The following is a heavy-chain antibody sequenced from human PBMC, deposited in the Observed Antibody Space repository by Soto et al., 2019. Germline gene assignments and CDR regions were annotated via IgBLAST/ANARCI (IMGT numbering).Heavy chain of an antibody. Sequence: QVQLQESGPGLVKPSQTLSLTCTVSGGSISSGGYYWCWIRQHPGKGLEWIGYIYYSGSTYYNPSLKSRVTISVDTSKNQFSLKLSSVTAADTAVYYCARDSPPHDYGDYGSLDWGLGTLVTVSS. CDR2: IYYSGST. CDR1: GGSISSGGYY. D-gene: IGHD4-17*01. J-gene: IGHJ4*02. CDR3: ARDSPPHDYGDYGSLD. V-gene: IGHV4-31*03.